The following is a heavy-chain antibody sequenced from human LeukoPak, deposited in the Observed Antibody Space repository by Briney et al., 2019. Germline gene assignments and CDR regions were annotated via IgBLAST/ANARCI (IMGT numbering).Heavy chain of an antibody. V-gene: IGHV1-69*04. Sequence: GASVTVSCKASGGTFSSYAISWVRQAPGQGLEWMGRIIPILGIANYAQKFQGRVTITADKSTSTAYMELSSLRSDDTAVYYCARAYYYDSSGYLDYWGQGTLVTVSS. CDR3: ARAYYYDSSGYLDY. D-gene: IGHD3-22*01. CDR1: GGTFSSYA. CDR2: IIPILGIA. J-gene: IGHJ4*02.